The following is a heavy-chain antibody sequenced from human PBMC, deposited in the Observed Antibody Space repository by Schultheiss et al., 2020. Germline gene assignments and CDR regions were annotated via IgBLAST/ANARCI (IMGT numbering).Heavy chain of an antibody. Sequence: SQTLSLTCTVSGGSISSGGYYWSWIRQPPGKGLEWIGSIYHSGSTYYNPSLKSRVTISVDTSKNQFSLKLSSVTAADTAVYYCARVSQIAAALTIDYWGQGTLVTVSS. V-gene: IGHV4-39*07. D-gene: IGHD6-13*01. CDR1: GGSISSGGYY. J-gene: IGHJ4*02. CDR2: IYHSGST. CDR3: ARVSQIAAALTIDY.